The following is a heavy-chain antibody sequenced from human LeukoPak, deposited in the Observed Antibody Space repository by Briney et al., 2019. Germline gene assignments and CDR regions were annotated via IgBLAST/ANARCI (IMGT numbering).Heavy chain of an antibody. D-gene: IGHD1-26*01. CDR1: GFTFTSYS. CDR2: TSDRGDYT. CDR3: AKKAQYNGNYPLNY. V-gene: IGHV3-23*01. Sequence: GGSLRLSCAASGFTFTSYSMSWVRQAPGKGLEWVSGTSDRGDYTYYADSVKGRFTISRDNSKNTLYLQLNSLRAEDTALYFCAKKAQYNGNYPLNYWGQGTLVTVSS. J-gene: IGHJ4*02.